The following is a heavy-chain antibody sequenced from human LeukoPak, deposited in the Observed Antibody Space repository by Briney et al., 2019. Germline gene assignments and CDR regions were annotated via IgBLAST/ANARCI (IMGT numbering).Heavy chain of an antibody. CDR3: AKGGIAAAGDLYFDY. J-gene: IGHJ4*02. D-gene: IGHD6-13*01. CDR2: IWYDGSNK. Sequence: GGSLRLSCAASGFTFSSYGMHRVRQAPGKGLEWVAVIWYDGSNKYYADSVKGRFTISRDNSKNTLYLQMNSLRAEDTAVYYCAKGGIAAAGDLYFDYWGQGTLVTVSS. V-gene: IGHV3-33*06. CDR1: GFTFSSYG.